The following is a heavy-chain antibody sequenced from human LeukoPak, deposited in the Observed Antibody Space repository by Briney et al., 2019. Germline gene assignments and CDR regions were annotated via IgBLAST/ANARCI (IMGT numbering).Heavy chain of an antibody. CDR3: AKGWNGMDYGGGLDY. D-gene: IGHD4-23*01. J-gene: IGHJ4*02. CDR1: GFTFDDYG. Sequence: PGGSLRLSCAASGFTFDDYGMSWVRQVPGKGLEWVSGINWNGGGTAYADSVKGRFTISRDNAKNSLYLQTNSLRAEDTALYYCAKGWNGMDYGGGLDYWGQGTLVTVSS. CDR2: INWNGGGT. V-gene: IGHV3-20*04.